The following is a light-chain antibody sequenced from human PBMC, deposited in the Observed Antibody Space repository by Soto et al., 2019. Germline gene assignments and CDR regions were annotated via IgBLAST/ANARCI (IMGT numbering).Light chain of an antibody. CDR1: QSVSSSY. J-gene: IGKJ4*01. CDR3: QQYGSSPT. Sequence: EIVWTQSPGTLSLSPGERATLSCRASQSVSSSYVAWYQQKPGQAPRLLIYGASSRATGIPDRFSGSGSGTDFTLTISRLEPEDFAVYYCQQYGSSPTFGGGTKVEIK. V-gene: IGKV3-20*01. CDR2: GAS.